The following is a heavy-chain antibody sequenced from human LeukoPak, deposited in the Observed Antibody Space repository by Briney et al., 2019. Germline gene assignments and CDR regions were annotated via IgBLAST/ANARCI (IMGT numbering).Heavy chain of an antibody. Sequence: GGSLTLSCAASGFTLSYHWMSWVRQAPGKGLEWVAKIKNDGTVKNYVDSVKGRLTISRDNAKNSLYLQMNSLRAEDTGVYFCAKDSYSKGDYWGQGVLVTVSS. CDR1: GFTLSYHW. CDR3: AKDSYSKGDY. D-gene: IGHD5-18*01. V-gene: IGHV3-7*01. J-gene: IGHJ4*02. CDR2: IKNDGTVK.